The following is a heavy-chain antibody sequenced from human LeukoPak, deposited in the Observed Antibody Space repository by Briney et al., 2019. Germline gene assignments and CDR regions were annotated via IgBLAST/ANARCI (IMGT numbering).Heavy chain of an antibody. V-gene: IGHV4-59*01. Sequence: SGTLSLTCTVSGGSISSYYWSWIRQPPGKGLEWIGYVYYSGSTNYNPSLKSRVTISVDTSKNQFSLKLSSVTAADTAVYYCARDFRGSVDAFDIWGQGTMVAVSS. J-gene: IGHJ3*02. CDR3: ARDFRGSVDAFDI. CDR1: GGSISSYY. CDR2: VYYSGST.